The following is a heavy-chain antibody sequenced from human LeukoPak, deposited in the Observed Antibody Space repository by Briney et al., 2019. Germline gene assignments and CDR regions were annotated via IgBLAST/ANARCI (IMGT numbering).Heavy chain of an antibody. J-gene: IGHJ3*02. CDR1: GFTFSSYG. CDR3: TRRGAASDAFDI. CDR2: ISGSVGTI. Sequence: PGGSLRLSCAASGFTFSSYGMSWVRQAPGKGLEWVSSISGSVGTIYYADSVKGRFTISRDNAKNTLYLQMNSLRAEDTAVYYCTRRGAASDAFDIWGQGTMVTVSS. V-gene: IGHV3-23*01. D-gene: IGHD3-16*01.